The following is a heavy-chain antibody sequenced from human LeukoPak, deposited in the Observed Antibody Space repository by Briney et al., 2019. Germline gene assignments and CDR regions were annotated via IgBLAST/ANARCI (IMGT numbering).Heavy chain of an antibody. CDR2: IYGDGST. CDR1: GLTGNNNY. D-gene: IGHD4-23*01. J-gene: IGHJ4*02. V-gene: IGHV3-66*04. Sequence: PGGSLRLSCAASGLTGNNNYMSWVRQAPGKGLEWVSVIYGDGSTYYADSVKGRFTISRDNSKNPVYFQMNGVRAEDTAVYYCARRPDYGGTPTFDYWGQGTLVTVSS. CDR3: ARRPDYGGTPTFDY.